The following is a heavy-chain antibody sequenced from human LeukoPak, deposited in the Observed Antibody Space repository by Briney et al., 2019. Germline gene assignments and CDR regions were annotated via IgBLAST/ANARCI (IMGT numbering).Heavy chain of an antibody. J-gene: IGHJ5*02. D-gene: IGHD2-15*01. CDR3: ARRGYCSGGSCYAGLNWFDP. V-gene: IGHV4-34*01. Sequence: PSETLSLTCAVYGGSFSGYYWSWIPQPPGKGLEWIGEINHSGSTNYNPSLKSRVTISVDTSKNQFSLKLSSVSAADTAVYYCARRGYCSGGSCYAGLNWFDPCGQGTLVTVSS. CDR2: INHSGST. CDR1: GGSFSGYY.